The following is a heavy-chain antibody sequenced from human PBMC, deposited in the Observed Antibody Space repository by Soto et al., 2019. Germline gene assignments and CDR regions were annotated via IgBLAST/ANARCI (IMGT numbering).Heavy chain of an antibody. D-gene: IGHD6-19*01. CDR3: AKADGEQWLLPHLDK. CDR1: GFNFKKFA. V-gene: IGHV3-23*01. CDR2: ISCCGGST. Sequence: EVQLLESGGGVVQPGGSLRLSCVASGFNFKKFAMSWVRQPPGEGLEWVSGISCCGGSTSYADSVKGRFSIARDDSTNTLSLQMNNLRVEDTAQYFCAKADGEQWLLPHLDKWGQGTLVTVS. J-gene: IGHJ4*02.